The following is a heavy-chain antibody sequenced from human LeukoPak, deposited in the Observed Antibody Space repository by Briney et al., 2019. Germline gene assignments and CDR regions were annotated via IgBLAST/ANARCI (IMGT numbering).Heavy chain of an antibody. CDR2: ISYDGSNK. Sequence: GGSLRLSCAASGFTFSSYGMHWVRQAPGKGLEWVAVISYDGSNKYYADSVKGRFTISRDNSKNTLYLQMNSLRAEDTAVYYCAKLPRIASDIWGQGTMVTVSS. CDR3: AKLPRIASDI. J-gene: IGHJ3*02. V-gene: IGHV3-30*18. CDR1: GFTFSSYG.